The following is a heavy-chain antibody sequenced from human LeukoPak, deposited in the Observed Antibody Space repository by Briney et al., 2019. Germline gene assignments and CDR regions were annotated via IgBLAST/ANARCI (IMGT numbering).Heavy chain of an antibody. V-gene: IGHV1-8*01. CDR1: GYSFTSYD. D-gene: IGHD3-9*01. J-gene: IGHJ4*02. CDR3: TRGGEILTHYKHIDY. CDR2: MNPNTGDT. Sequence: ASVKVSCKASGYSFTSYDINWVRQATGQGLEWMGYMNPNTGDTGITQKFQGRVTMTRDPSINTAYMELTSLRSEDTAVYFCTRGGEILTHYKHIDYWGQGTLVTVSS.